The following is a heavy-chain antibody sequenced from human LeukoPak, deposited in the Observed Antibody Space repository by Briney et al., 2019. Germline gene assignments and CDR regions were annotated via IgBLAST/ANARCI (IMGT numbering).Heavy chain of an antibody. Sequence: PGGSLRLSCAASGFTFSSYWMHWVRQAPGKGLVWVSRINIDGSSTSYADSVKGRFTISRDNAKNTLYLQMNSLRAEDTAVYYCARASLYCSRTSCHLYYFDLWGQGTLVTVSS. J-gene: IGHJ4*02. D-gene: IGHD2-2*01. V-gene: IGHV3-74*01. CDR3: ARASLYCSRTSCHLYYFDL. CDR1: GFTFSSYW. CDR2: INIDGSST.